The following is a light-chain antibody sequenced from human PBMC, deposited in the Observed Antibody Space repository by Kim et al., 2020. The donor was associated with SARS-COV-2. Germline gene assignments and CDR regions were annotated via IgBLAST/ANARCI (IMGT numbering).Light chain of an antibody. CDR3: QVWDSSSDHWV. CDR1: NIGSKS. V-gene: IGLV3-21*04. CDR2: YDS. Sequence: SYELTQSPSVSVAPGKTARITCGGNNIGSKSVHWYQQKPGQAPVLVIYYDSERPSGIPERFSGSNSGNTATLTISRVEAGDEADYYCQVWDSSSDHWVFGGGTQLTVL. J-gene: IGLJ3*02.